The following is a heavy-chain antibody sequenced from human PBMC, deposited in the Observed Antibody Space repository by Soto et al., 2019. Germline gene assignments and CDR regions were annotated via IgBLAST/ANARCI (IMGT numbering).Heavy chain of an antibody. Sequence: GSLRLSCAASGFTFSSYSMSWVRQAPGKGLEWVSYISSSSSTIYYADSVKGRFTISRDNAKNSLYLQMNSLRAEDTAVYYCARDLCRRWYPEYFRQWGQGNLVTVSS. CDR2: ISSSSSTI. J-gene: IGHJ1*01. CDR3: ARDLCRRWYPEYFRQ. CDR1: GFTFSSYS. V-gene: IGHV3-48*01. D-gene: IGHD6-13*01.